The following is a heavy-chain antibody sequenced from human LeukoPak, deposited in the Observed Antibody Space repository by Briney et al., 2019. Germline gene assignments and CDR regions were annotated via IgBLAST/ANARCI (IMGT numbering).Heavy chain of an antibody. D-gene: IGHD5-18*01. CDR2: IYYSGST. CDR1: GGSISSYY. Sequence: SSETLSLTCTVSGGSISSYYWNWIRQPPGKGLEWIGYIYYSGSTNYNPSLKSRVTISVDTSKNQFSLNLTSVTAADTAVYYCARDGRIQGAHYYYYMDVWGKGTTVTVSS. V-gene: IGHV4-59*01. J-gene: IGHJ6*03. CDR3: ARDGRIQGAHYYYYMDV.